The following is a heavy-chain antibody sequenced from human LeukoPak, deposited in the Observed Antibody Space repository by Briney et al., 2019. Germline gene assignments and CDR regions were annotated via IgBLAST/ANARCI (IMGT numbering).Heavy chain of an antibody. CDR1: GGSISSSSYY. Sequence: PSETLSLTCTVSGGSISSSSYYWGWIRQPPGKGLEWIGSIYYSGSTYYNPSLKSRVTISVDTSKNQFSLKLSSVTAADTAVYYCARHLGKDYFDYWGQGTLVTVSS. CDR2: IYYSGST. CDR3: ARHLGKDYFDY. J-gene: IGHJ4*02. D-gene: IGHD4-23*01. V-gene: IGHV4-39*01.